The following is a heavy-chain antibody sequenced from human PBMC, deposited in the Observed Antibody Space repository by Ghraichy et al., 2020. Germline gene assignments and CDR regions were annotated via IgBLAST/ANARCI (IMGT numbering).Heavy chain of an antibody. CDR3: ARGYGAFDV. Sequence: GGSLRLSCAVSGITVTTDYINWVRQAPGKGLEWVSVIYRGGEVFYADSVKGRFTISRDSSKNTVSLQIHSLRAEDTAKYYCARGYGAFDVWGQGTMVTVSS. CDR2: IYRGGEV. CDR1: GITVTTDY. J-gene: IGHJ3*01. D-gene: IGHD4-17*01. V-gene: IGHV3-53*01.